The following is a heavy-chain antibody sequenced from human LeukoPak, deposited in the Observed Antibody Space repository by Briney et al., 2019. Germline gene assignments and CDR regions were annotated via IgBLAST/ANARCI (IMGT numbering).Heavy chain of an antibody. CDR1: GFTFSNYR. D-gene: IGHD6-6*01. Sequence: PGGSLRLSCAASGFTFSNYRMNWVRQAPGEGLEWVSHISSSSTTIYYADSVKGRFTISRDNAKNSLYLQMNSLRAEDTAVYYCARSAARRVHYYMDVWGKGTTVTVSS. CDR3: ARSAARRVHYYMDV. CDR2: ISSSSTTI. J-gene: IGHJ6*03. V-gene: IGHV3-48*04.